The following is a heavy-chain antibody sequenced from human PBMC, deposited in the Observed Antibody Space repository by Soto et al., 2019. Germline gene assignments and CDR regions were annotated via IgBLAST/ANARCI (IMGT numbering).Heavy chain of an antibody. Sequence: GGSLRLSCKASGFTFINYGMTWVRQAPGKGLDWVSLITFNNNNTYYADSVKGRFTISRDNSKNTLYLQMNDLRAEETAIYFCARDYLEDFWGQGTMVTVYS. CDR1: GFTFINYG. CDR2: ITFNNNNT. D-gene: IGHD3-3*01. CDR3: ARDYLEDF. V-gene: IGHV3-23*01. J-gene: IGHJ4*02.